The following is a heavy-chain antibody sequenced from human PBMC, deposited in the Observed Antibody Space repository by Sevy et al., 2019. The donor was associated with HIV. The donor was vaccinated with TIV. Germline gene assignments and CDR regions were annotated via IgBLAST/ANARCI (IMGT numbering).Heavy chain of an antibody. V-gene: IGHV4-59*08. CDR3: AGENAWGRGYS. D-gene: IGHD1-26*01. CDR2: IYYNGHI. J-gene: IGHJ4*02. CDR1: GGSITSLY. Sequence: SETLSLTCTVSGGSITSLYWNWIRQPPGKGLEWIANIYYNGHINYNPSLKSRVTISLDTSKYQFSLRLSSVTAADTAMYYCAGENAWGRGYSWGQGTLVTVSS.